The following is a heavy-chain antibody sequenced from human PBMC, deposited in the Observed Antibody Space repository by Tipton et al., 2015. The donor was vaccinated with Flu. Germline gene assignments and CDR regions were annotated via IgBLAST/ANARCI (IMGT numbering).Heavy chain of an antibody. D-gene: IGHD2-15*01. CDR1: GGSFSGYY. V-gene: IGHV4-34*01. J-gene: IGHJ5*02. Sequence: TLSLTCAVYGGSFSGYYWSWIRQPPGKGLEWIGEINHSGSTNYNPSLKSRVTISVDTSKNQFSLKLSSVTAADTAVYYCAEKDIRRAGWFDPWGQGTLVTVSS. CDR2: INHSGST. CDR3: AEKDIRRAGWFDP.